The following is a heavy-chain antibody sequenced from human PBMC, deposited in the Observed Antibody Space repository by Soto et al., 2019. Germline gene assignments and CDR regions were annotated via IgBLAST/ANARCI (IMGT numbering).Heavy chain of an antibody. CDR3: AREYGCTNGVCYYFDY. D-gene: IGHD2-8*01. V-gene: IGHV1-3*01. CDR2: INAGNGNT. CDR1: GYTFTSYA. Sequence: GASVKVSCKASGYTFTSYAMHWVRQAPGQRLEWMGWINAGNGNTKYSQKFQGRVTITRDTSASTAYMELSSLRSEDTAVYYCAREYGCTNGVCYYFDYWGQGTLVTVSS. J-gene: IGHJ4*02.